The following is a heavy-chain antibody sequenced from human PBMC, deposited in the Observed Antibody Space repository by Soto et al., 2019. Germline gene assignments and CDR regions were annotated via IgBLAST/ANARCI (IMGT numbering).Heavy chain of an antibody. Sequence: PGGSLRLSCAASGFTFSSYAMSWVRQAPGKGLEWVSAISGSGGSTYYADSVKGRFTISRDNSKNTLYLQMNSLRAEDTAVYYCAKDSANCSGGSCYDDYFDYWGQGTLVTVS. J-gene: IGHJ4*02. CDR3: AKDSANCSGGSCYDDYFDY. D-gene: IGHD2-15*01. V-gene: IGHV3-23*01. CDR2: ISGSGGST. CDR1: GFTFSSYA.